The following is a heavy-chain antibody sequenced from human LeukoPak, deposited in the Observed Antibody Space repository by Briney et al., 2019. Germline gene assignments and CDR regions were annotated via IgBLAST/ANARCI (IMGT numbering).Heavy chain of an antibody. V-gene: IGHV4-34*01. CDR1: GGSFTTYY. CDR2: INLRGTT. J-gene: IGHJ4*02. Sequence: SETLSLTCAVYGGSFTTYYGTWIRQPPGKGLEWTGEINLRGTTNYNPSLKSRVTISLDTSKNQFSLKLTSVTAADTAVYYCVGTKYNDSPVLSNWGQGSLVTVSS. D-gene: IGHD1-1*01. CDR3: VGTKYNDSPVLSN.